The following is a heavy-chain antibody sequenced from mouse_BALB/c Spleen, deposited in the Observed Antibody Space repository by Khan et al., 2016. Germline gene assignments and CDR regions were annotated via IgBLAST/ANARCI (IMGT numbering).Heavy chain of an antibody. CDR1: GFSFNTYA. Sequence: EVQLQESGGGLVQPKGSSKLSCAASGFSFNTYAMNWVRQAPGKGLEWVARIRSKSNNYATYYADSVKARFTISRYDSQSMLYLQMNTWKTENTAMYYCVRSLRYCFDYWGQGTTLTVSS. J-gene: IGHJ2*01. CDR2: IRSKSNNYAT. V-gene: IGHV10-1*02. D-gene: IGHD1-1*01. CDR3: VRSLRYCFDY.